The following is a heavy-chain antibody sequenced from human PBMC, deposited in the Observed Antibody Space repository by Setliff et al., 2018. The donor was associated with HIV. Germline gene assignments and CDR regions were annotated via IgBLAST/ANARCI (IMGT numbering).Heavy chain of an antibody. CDR3: ARDSGATPTHAFDI. CDR2: FNPVFGAA. Sequence: SVKVSCKASGGTFRTDAISWVRQAPGQGLEWVGGFNPVFGAANYAPKFRGRVTITADEAATTAYMEVSSLRSDDTAIYYCARDSGATPTHAFDIWGQGTTVTVSS. V-gene: IGHV1-69*13. D-gene: IGHD5-12*01. J-gene: IGHJ3*02. CDR1: GGTFRTDA.